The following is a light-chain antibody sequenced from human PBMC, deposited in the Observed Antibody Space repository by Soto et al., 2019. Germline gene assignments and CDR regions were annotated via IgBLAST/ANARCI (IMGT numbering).Light chain of an antibody. J-gene: IGKJ1*01. CDR1: QSISSW. CDR3: PQYNDNWT. V-gene: IGKV1-5*03. CDR2: KAS. Sequence: DIQMTQSPSTLSASVGDRVTITCRASQSISSWLAWYQQKPGTAPKLLIYKASTLQSGVPSRFSGSGSGTEFPLPISSRPPEESSTYYWPQYNDNWTFGQGTKVEIK.